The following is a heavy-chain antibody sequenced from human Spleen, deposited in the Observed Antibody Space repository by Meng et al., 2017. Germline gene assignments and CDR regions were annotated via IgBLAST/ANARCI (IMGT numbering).Heavy chain of an antibody. J-gene: IGHJ4*02. CDR2: IIPNSGDT. Sequence: VQLWQSGAEWKGPGASVKVSCKPSGYPFTAYYIHWVRQAPGQGLEWMGHIIPNSGDTLYAPKFQGRVSMTADTSIGTAYVELSGLRSDDTAIYYCVRDENISLGKLFGDYWGQGTLVTVSS. CDR1: GYPFTAYY. D-gene: IGHD2-21*01. CDR3: VRDENISLGKLFGDY. V-gene: IGHV1-2*06.